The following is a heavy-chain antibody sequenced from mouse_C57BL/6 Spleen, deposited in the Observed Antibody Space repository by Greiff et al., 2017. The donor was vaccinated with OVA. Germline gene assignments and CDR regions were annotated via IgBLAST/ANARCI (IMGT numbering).Heavy chain of an antibody. J-gene: IGHJ1*03. CDR3: APVVDWYFDV. CDR2: IYPGSGST. D-gene: IGHD1-1*01. CDR1: GYTFTSYW. Sequence: QVQLQQPGAELVKPGASVKMSCTASGYTFTSYWITVVKQRPGQGLVWIGDIYPGSGSTNYNEKFKSKATLTVDTSSSTAYMQLSSLTSEDSAVYYCAPVVDWYFDVWGTGTTVTVSS. V-gene: IGHV1-55*01.